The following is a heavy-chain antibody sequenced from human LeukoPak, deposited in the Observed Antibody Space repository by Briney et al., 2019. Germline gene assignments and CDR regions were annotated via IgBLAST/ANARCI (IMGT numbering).Heavy chain of an antibody. CDR3: ARKDSAGDYFDY. CDR2: ISSSGSTI. CDR1: GFTFSSYE. D-gene: IGHD2-15*01. V-gene: IGHV3-48*03. J-gene: IGHJ4*02. Sequence: GGSLRLSCAASGFTFSSYEMNWVRQAPGKGLEWVSYISSSGSTIYYADSVKGRFTISRDNAENSLYLQMNSLRAEDTAVYYCARKDSAGDYFDYWGQGTLVTVSS.